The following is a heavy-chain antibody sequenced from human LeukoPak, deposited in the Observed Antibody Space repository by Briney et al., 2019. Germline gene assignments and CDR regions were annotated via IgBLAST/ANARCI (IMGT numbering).Heavy chain of an antibody. CDR2: IYYSGHT. J-gene: IGHJ4*02. V-gene: IGHV4-39*01. CDR3: AAPSGPTYSSPVDF. D-gene: IGHD2-15*01. CDR1: GAPITTSNHY. Sequence: PSETLSLTCTVSGAPITTSNHYWGWIRQTPGKTLEWIANIYYSGHTLYNPSLKSRALISVDTSSNQFSLRLTSVTAADTAVYYCAAPSGPTYSSPVDFWGQGTSVSVSS.